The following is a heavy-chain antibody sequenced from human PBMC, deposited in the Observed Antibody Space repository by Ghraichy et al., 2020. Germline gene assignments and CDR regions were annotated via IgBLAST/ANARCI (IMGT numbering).Heavy chain of an antibody. CDR1: GFTFSNYA. V-gene: IGHV3-23*01. Sequence: GGPLRLSCAASGFTFSNYAMNWVRQAPEKGLEWVSAVSPNSDTTLYADSVKGRFTISRDNSKSTLYLQMNSLRPEDTALYYCARWESSYTLWGQGTLVTVSS. CDR2: VSPNSDTT. J-gene: IGHJ4*02. CDR3: ARWESSYTL. D-gene: IGHD2-2*02.